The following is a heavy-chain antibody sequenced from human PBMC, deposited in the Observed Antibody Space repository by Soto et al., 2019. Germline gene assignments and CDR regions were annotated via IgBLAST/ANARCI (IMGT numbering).Heavy chain of an antibody. CDR3: ARVSLGYCSSTSCYSGEVSDYSMDV. Sequence: QVQLVQSGAEVKKPGSSVKVSCKASGGTFSSYAISWVRQAPGQGLEWMGGIIPIFGTANYAQKFQGRVTITADECTSTAYMELRRLRSEDTAVYYYARVSLGYCSSTSCYSGEVSDYSMDVWGQGTTVTVSS. D-gene: IGHD2-2*01. CDR1: GGTFSSYA. J-gene: IGHJ6*02. CDR2: IIPIFGTA. V-gene: IGHV1-69*01.